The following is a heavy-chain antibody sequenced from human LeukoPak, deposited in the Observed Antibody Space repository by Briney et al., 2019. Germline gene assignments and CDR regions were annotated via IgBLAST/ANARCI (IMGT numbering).Heavy chain of an antibody. CDR1: GFTFRSYA. CDR2: ISGSGGST. Sequence: GGSLRLSLAAPGFTFRSYAMSWVRQAPGQGLEWVSAISGSGGSTYYADSVKGRFTISRDNSKNTLYLQMNSLRAEDTAVYYCATKPTTKHFDYWGQGTLVTVSS. CDR3: ATKPTTKHFDY. V-gene: IGHV3-23*01. J-gene: IGHJ4*02. D-gene: IGHD1-7*01.